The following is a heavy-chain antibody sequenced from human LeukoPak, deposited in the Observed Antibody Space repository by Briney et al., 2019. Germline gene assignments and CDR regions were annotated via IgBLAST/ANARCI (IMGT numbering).Heavy chain of an antibody. CDR3: AREPRPFDY. V-gene: IGHV1-46*01. CDR1: GYTFTSYY. Sequence: ASVKVSCKASGYTFTSYYIHWVLQAPGQGLEWMGIINPSGGSTSYAQKFQGRVTMTRDTSTSTVYMELSSLRSEDSAVYYCAREPRPFDYWGQGTLVTVSS. J-gene: IGHJ4*02. CDR2: INPSGGST.